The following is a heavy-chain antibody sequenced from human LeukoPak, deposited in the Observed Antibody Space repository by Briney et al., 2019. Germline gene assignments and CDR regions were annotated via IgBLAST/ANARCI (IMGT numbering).Heavy chain of an antibody. CDR2: IIPIFGTA. V-gene: IGHV1-69*05. J-gene: IGHJ4*02. CDR3: ARFPAYYYGSSGYSVRYYFDY. CDR1: GGTFSSYA. Sequence: GASVKVSCKASGGTFSSYAISWVRQAPGQGLEWMGGIIPIFGTANYAQKFQGRVTITTDESTSTAYMELSSLRSGDTAVYYCARFPAYYYGSSGYSVRYYFDYWGQGTLVTVSS. D-gene: IGHD3-22*01.